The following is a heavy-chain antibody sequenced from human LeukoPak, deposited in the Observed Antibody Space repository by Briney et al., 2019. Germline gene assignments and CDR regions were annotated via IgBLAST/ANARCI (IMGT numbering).Heavy chain of an antibody. D-gene: IGHD3-22*01. CDR2: ISSSSSYI. CDR1: GFTFSSYS. CDR3: ARDLIRYDSSGYYYHDAFDI. V-gene: IGHV3-21*01. Sequence: PGGSLRLSCAASGFTFSSYSMNWVRQAPGKGLEWDSSISSSSSYIYYADSVKGRFIISRDNAKNSLYLQMNSLRAEDTAVYYCARDLIRYDSSGYYYHDAFDIWGQGTMVTVSS. J-gene: IGHJ3*02.